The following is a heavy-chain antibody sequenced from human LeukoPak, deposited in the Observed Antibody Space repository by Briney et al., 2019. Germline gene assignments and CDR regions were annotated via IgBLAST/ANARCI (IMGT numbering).Heavy chain of an antibody. CDR3: TRGGQGMGV. Sequence: SQTLSLTCAISGDSVSSNTASWHWIRQSPSSGLEWLGRTYYRSKWYNNYALSVKCRITINPDTSKNQFSLQLNSVTPEDTAVYYCTRGGQGMGVWGQGTTVTVSS. CDR2: TYYRSKWYN. V-gene: IGHV6-1*01. CDR1: GDSVSSNTAS. J-gene: IGHJ6*02.